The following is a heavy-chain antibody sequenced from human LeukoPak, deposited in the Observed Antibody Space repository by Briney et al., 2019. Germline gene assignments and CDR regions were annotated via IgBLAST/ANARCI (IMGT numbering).Heavy chain of an antibody. Sequence: GESLKISCKISGYTLTNNWIGWVRQVPGKGLEWMGLIYPGYSDAKYSPSFQGQVTLSVDASISTAYLQLTGLRASDTAIYYCARQGIGDGYILAFDYWGQGTLVTVSS. CDR2: IYPGYSDA. CDR1: GYTLTNNW. J-gene: IGHJ4*02. D-gene: IGHD5-24*01. V-gene: IGHV5-51*01. CDR3: ARQGIGDGYILAFDY.